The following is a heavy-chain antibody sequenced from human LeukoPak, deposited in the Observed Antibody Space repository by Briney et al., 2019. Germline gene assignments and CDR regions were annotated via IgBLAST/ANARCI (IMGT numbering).Heavy chain of an antibody. J-gene: IGHJ4*02. CDR3: AKDLFCSGGSCYAPFDY. CDR2: ISYDGSNK. D-gene: IGHD2-15*01. CDR1: GFTSSSYA. Sequence: GGSLRLSCAASGFTSSSYAMHWVRQAPGKGLEWVAVISYDGSNKYYADSVKGRFTISRDNSKNTLYLQMNSLRAEDTAVYYCAKDLFCSGGSCYAPFDYWGQGTLVTVSS. V-gene: IGHV3-30-3*02.